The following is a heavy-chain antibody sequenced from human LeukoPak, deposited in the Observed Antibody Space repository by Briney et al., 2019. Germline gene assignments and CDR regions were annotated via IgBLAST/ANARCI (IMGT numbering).Heavy chain of an antibody. D-gene: IGHD3-10*01. V-gene: IGHV4-61*02. J-gene: IGHJ5*02. CDR1: GGSISSGSYY. Sequence: SETLSLTCTVSGGSISSGSYYWSWIRQPAGKGLEWIGRIYTSGSTNYNPSLKSRVTISVDTSKNQFSLKLSSVTAADTAVYYCARDRDTMVRGVIINNWFDPWGQGTLVTVSS. CDR3: ARDRDTMVRGVIINNWFDP. CDR2: IYTSGST.